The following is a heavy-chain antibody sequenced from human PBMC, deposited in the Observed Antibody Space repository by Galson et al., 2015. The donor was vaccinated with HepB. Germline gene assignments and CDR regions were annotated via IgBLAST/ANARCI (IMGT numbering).Heavy chain of an antibody. J-gene: IGHJ5*02. CDR1: GYTLTKLP. Sequence: SVKFSCKVSGYTLTKLPMHWVRQAPGKGLEWMGGFDPEDGETIYAQKLQGRVTMTEDTSTDTAYMELSSLRSEDTAVYYCATGSPDSSGYYYGWFDPWGQGTLVTVSS. CDR2: FDPEDGET. D-gene: IGHD3-22*01. V-gene: IGHV1-24*01. CDR3: ATGSPDSSGYYYGWFDP.